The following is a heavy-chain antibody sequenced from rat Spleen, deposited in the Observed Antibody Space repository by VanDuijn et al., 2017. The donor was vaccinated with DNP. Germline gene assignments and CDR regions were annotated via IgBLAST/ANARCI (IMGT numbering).Heavy chain of an antibody. J-gene: IGHJ4*01. V-gene: IGHV1-43*01. D-gene: IGHD1-3*01. CDR3: ARDYGSYVGYAMDA. CDR1: GYTFTSYY. CDR2: INTGSGGT. Sequence: QVQLQQSGAELAKPGSSVKISCKASGYTFTSYYIGWIKQTTGQGLEYIGYINTGSGGTNYNEKFKGKATLTVDKSSSTAFMQLSSLTPDDSAVYYCARDYGSYVGYAMDAWGQGTSVTVSS.